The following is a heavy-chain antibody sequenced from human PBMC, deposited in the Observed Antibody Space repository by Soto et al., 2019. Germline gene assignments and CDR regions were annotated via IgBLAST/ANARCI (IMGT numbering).Heavy chain of an antibody. Sequence: QVQLQESGPGLVKPSETLSLTCTVSGGSISSYYWSWIRQPPGKGLEWIGYIYYSGSTNYNPSLKSRVTISXDXFKNPSSLKLSSVTAADTAVYYCARDVAAYQNWFDPWGQGTLVTVSS. CDR3: ARDVAAYQNWFDP. CDR2: IYYSGST. V-gene: IGHV4-59*01. CDR1: GGSISSYY. D-gene: IGHD6-13*01. J-gene: IGHJ5*02.